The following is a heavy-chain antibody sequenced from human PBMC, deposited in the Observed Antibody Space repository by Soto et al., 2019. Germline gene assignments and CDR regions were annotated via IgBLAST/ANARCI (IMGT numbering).Heavy chain of an antibody. CDR1: GFTLTRSA. CDR2: ISAGGGGT. J-gene: IGHJ4*01. CDR3: GTGLGQWVEKLVY. D-gene: IGHD6-19*01. Sequence: GESLKISCAGSGFTLTRSAVSWVRQAPGKGLEWVSGISAGGGGTYYADSVKGRFTISRDISKNTVYLQMNGLRVEDTAVYYCGTGLGQWVEKLVYGGQGTLVEVFS. V-gene: IGHV3-23*01.